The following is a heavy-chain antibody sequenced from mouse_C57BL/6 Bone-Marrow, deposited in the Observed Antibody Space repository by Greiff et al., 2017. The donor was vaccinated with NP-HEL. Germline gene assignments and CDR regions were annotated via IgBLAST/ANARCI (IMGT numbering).Heavy chain of an antibody. J-gene: IGHJ2*01. CDR3: AKLGPYFDY. D-gene: IGHD4-1*01. V-gene: IGHV1-42*01. Sequence: DVKLQESGPELVKPGASVKISCKASGYSFTGYYMNWVKQSPEKSLEWIGEINPSTGGTTYNQKFKAKATLTVDKSSSTAYMQLKSLTSEDSAVYYCAKLGPYFDYWGQGTTLTVSS. CDR1: GYSFTGYY. CDR2: INPSTGGT.